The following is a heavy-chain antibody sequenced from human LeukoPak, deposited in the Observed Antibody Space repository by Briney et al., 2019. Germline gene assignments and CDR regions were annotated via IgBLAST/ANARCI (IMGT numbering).Heavy chain of an antibody. J-gene: IGHJ4*02. CDR2: IYYSGST. Sequence: GSLRLSCAASGFTFSSYAMSWVRQAPGKGLEWIGYIYYSGSTNHSPSLKSRIIISVDASKNQFSLKLSSVTAADTAVYYCARGPNSKYFDNWGQGTLVTVSS. V-gene: IGHV4-59*01. CDR1: GFTFSSYA. CDR3: ARGPNSKYFDN.